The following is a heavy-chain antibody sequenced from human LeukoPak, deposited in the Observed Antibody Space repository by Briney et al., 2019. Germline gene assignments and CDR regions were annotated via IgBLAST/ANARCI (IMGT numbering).Heavy chain of an antibody. J-gene: IGHJ5*02. CDR3: ARDGAKAAARNWFDP. D-gene: IGHD6-13*01. Sequence: ASVKVSCKASGYSFTSQAINWVRQAPGQGLEWMGRINPNSGGTNYAQKFQGRVTMTRDTSISTAYMELSRLRSDGTAVYYCARDGAKAAARNWFDPWGQGTLVTVSS. V-gene: IGHV1-2*06. CDR2: INPNSGGT. CDR1: GYSFTSQA.